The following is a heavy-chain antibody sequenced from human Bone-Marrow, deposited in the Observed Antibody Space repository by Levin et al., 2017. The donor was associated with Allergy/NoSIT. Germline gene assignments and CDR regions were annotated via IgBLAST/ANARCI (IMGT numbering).Heavy chain of an antibody. D-gene: IGHD3-22*01. CDR2: INSESDKI. CDR3: VRDSSYSDSSGYHYYGMDV. V-gene: IGHV3-9*01. J-gene: IGHJ6*02. Sequence: GGSLRLSCAASGITFGDFGMHWVRQASGKGLEWVAGINSESDKIGYADSVGGRFTISRDNANNFLYLQMNNLRAEDTALYYCVRDSSYSDSSGYHYYGMDVWGQGTTVTVSS. CDR1: GITFGDFG.